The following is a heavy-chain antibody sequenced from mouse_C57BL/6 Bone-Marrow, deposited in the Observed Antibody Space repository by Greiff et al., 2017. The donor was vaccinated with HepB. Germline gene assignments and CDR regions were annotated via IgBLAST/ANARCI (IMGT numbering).Heavy chain of an antibody. Sequence: QVQLQQSGPELVKPGASVKISCKASGYAFSSSWMNWVKQRPGKGLEWIGRFYPGDGDTNYNGKFKGKATLTADKSSSTAYMQLSSLTSEDSAVYFCARRRMDYWGQGTSVTVSS. CDR3: ARRRMDY. V-gene: IGHV1-82*01. CDR2: FYPGDGDT. J-gene: IGHJ4*01. CDR1: GYAFSSSW.